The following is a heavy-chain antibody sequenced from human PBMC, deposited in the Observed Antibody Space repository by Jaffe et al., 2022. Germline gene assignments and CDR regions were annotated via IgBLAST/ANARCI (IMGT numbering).Heavy chain of an antibody. V-gene: IGHV3-23*01. J-gene: IGHJ3*02. Sequence: EVQLLESGGGLVQPGGSLRLSCAASGFTFSSYAMSWVRQAPGKGLEWVSAISGSGGSTYYADSVKGRFTISRDNSKNTLYLQMNSLRAEDTAVYYCAKEYTYYDFWSGYPNGNDAFDIWGQGTMVTVSS. CDR1: GFTFSSYA. CDR2: ISGSGGST. CDR3: AKEYTYYDFWSGYPNGNDAFDI. D-gene: IGHD3-3*01.